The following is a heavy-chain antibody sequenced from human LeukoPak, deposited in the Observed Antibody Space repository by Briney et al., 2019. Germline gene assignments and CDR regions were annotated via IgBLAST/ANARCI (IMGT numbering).Heavy chain of an antibody. V-gene: IGHV3-7*03. CDR2: IKQDGSEK. CDR1: GFTFSSYW. J-gene: IGHJ6*02. Sequence: GGSLRLSCAASGFTFSSYWMSWVRQAPGKGLEWVANIKQDGSEKYYVDSVKGRFTISRDNAKNSLYLQMNSLRAEDTAVYYCARENAGTSAEYYYGMDVWGQGTTVIVSS. D-gene: IGHD1-1*01. CDR3: ARENAGTSAEYYYGMDV.